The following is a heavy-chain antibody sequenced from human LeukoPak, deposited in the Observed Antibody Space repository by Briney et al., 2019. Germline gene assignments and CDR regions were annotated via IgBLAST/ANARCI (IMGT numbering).Heavy chain of an antibody. D-gene: IGHD3-9*01. J-gene: IGHJ3*02. CDR1: GLTFSSYA. CDR3: VRGRPTNHYDILTGYYVAMNTDAFDI. V-gene: IGHV3-23*01. CDR2: ISGSGDST. Sequence: GGSLRLSCAASGLTFSSYAVSWVRQAPGKGLEWVSVISGSGDSTYYADSVKGRFTISRDNSKDTLYLQMNSLRAEDTALYYCVRGRPTNHYDILTGYYVAMNTDAFDIWGQGTMVTVSS.